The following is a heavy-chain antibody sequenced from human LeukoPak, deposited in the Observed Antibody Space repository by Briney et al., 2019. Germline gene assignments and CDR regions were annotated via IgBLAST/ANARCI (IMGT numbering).Heavy chain of an antibody. CDR2: VNPNSGGT. V-gene: IGHV1-2*02. CDR3: ATYTAFD. J-gene: IGHJ4*02. D-gene: IGHD2/OR15-2a*01. Sequence: ASVKVSCKASGYTFTDYYLHWVRQAPGQGLEWMGWVNPNSGGTNYAQKFQGRVTMTRDTSISTAYMGLGGLRSDDTAVYYCATYTAFDWGQGTLVTVSS. CDR1: GYTFTDYY.